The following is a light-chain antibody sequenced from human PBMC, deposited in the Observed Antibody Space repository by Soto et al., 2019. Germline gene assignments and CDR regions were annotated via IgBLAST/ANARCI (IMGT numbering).Light chain of an antibody. V-gene: IGKV3-15*01. CDR3: QQYNNWPIT. Sequence: EIVLTQSPGTPSLSPGGRATLSCRASQSINTLLAWYQQKPGQAPRLLIYRASTRATDIPARFSGSGSGTDFTLTISSLQSEDFAIYYCQQYNNWPITFGQGTRLEIK. J-gene: IGKJ5*01. CDR2: RAS. CDR1: QSINTL.